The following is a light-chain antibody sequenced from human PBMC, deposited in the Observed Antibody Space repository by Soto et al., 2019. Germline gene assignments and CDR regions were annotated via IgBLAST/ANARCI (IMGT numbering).Light chain of an antibody. V-gene: IGKV3-15*01. CDR2: GVS. CDR1: QSVSVN. CDR3: QQYHSYWT. J-gene: IGKJ1*01. Sequence: EIVMTQSPGTLSVSPGERATLSCRASQSVSVNLAWYQQKPGQAPRLLIYGVSTRATGIPARFSGSESGTEFTLTISSLQTDDFSTYYCQQYHSYWTFGQGTKVE.